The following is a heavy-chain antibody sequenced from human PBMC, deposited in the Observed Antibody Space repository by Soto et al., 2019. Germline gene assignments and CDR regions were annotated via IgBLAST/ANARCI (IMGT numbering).Heavy chain of an antibody. CDR1: GYTFTGYY. D-gene: IGHD6-19*01. J-gene: IGHJ5*02. CDR2: INPNSGGT. CDR3: ARDRRRYCSGWYVNWFDP. V-gene: IGHV1-2*02. Sequence: ASVKVSCKASGYTFTGYYMHWVRQAPGQGLEWMGWINPNSGGTNYAQKFQGRVTMTRDTSISTAYMELSRLRSDDTAVYYCARDRRRYCSGWYVNWFDPWGQGTMVTVYS.